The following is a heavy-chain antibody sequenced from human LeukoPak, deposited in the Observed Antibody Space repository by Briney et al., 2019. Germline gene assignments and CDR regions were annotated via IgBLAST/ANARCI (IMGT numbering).Heavy chain of an antibody. CDR1: GYTFTDYY. CDR3: ARGGSYYYFDY. Sequence: SVKISCKVSGYTFTDYYMHWVQQAPGKGLEWMGRIIPILGIANYAQKFQGRVTITADKSTSTAYMELSSLRSEDTAVYYCARGGSYYYFDYWGQGTLVTVSS. V-gene: IGHV1-69*04. CDR2: IIPILGIA. J-gene: IGHJ4*02. D-gene: IGHD1-26*01.